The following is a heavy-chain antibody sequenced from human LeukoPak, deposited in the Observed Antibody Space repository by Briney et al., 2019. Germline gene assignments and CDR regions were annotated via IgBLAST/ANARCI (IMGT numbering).Heavy chain of an antibody. CDR2: ISGSGGST. J-gene: IGHJ5*02. CDR1: GFTFRIYT. CDR3: AKDEGIAARRGWFDP. Sequence: GGSLRLSCGASGFTFRIYTIHWVRQAPGKGLEWVSAISGSGGSTYYADSVKGRFTISRDNSKNTLYLQMNSLRAKDTAVYYCAKDEGIAARRGWFDPWGQGTLVTVSS. V-gene: IGHV3-23*01. D-gene: IGHD6-6*01.